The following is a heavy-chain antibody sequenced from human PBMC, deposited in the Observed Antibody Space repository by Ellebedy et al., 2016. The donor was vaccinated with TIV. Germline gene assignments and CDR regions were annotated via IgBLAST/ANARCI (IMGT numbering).Heavy chain of an antibody. CDR3: ARDRRIEGNGFRSYYGMDV. D-gene: IGHD2-15*01. V-gene: IGHV3-53*01. CDR2: IYSGGST. CDR1: GFTVSSNY. J-gene: IGHJ6*02. Sequence: GESLKISXAASGFTVSSNYMSWVRQAPGKGLEWVSVIYSGGSTYYADSVKGRFTISRDNSKNTMYLQMNSLRAEGTAVYYCARDRRIEGNGFRSYYGMDVWGQGTTVTVSS.